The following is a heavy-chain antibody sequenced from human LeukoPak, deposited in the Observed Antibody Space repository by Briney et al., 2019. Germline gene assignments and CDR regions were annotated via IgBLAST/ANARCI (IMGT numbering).Heavy chain of an antibody. V-gene: IGHV3-48*04. D-gene: IGHD5-18*01. CDR2: ISNLGRAI. J-gene: IGHJ4*02. Sequence: GGSLRLSCAASGFTLTPYSMNWVRQAPGKGPEWIAYISNLGRAIYYGDSVKGRFTISRDTAENSVALHMTSLRTEDTAIYYCVRGGYTYGLDFWGQGTLVTVSS. CDR1: GFTLTPYS. CDR3: VRGGYTYGLDF.